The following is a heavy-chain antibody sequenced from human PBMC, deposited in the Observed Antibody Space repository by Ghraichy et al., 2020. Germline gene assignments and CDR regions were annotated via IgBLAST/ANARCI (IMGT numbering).Heavy chain of an antibody. V-gene: IGHV3-21*01. D-gene: IGHD3-3*01. CDR1: GFTFRSYS. CDR2: ISSGSSYI. Sequence: GESLNISCAASGFTFRSYSMNWVRQAPGKGLEWVSSISSGSSYIYYADSVKGRFTVSRDNAKNSLYLQMNSLRAEDTAVYYCAREDNFWSGYYPDYWGQGTLVTVSS. CDR3: AREDNFWSGYYPDY. J-gene: IGHJ4*02.